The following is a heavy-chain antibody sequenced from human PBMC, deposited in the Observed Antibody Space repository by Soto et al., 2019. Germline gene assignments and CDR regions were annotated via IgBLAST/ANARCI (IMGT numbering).Heavy chain of an antibody. V-gene: IGHV3-48*02. CDR3: ARVVDTAMARGTLDY. D-gene: IGHD5-18*01. Sequence: EVPLVESGGGLVQPGGSLRLSCAASGFTFSSYSVNWVRQAPGKGLEWVSYISGGSSTIYYADSVKGRFTISRDNAKNSLYLQMNSLRDEDTAVYYCARVVDTAMARGTLDYWGQGTLVTVSS. J-gene: IGHJ4*02. CDR1: GFTFSSYS. CDR2: ISGGSSTI.